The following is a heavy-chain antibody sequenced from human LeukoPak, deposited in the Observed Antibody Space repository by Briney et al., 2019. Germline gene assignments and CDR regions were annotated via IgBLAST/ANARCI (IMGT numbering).Heavy chain of an antibody. V-gene: IGHV3-21*01. CDR1: GFTFSSYS. J-gene: IGHJ4*02. CDR3: ARDPDYSGPRPIDY. Sequence: PGGSLRLSCAASGFTFSSYSMNWVRQAPGKGLEWVSSISSSSSYIYYADSVKGRFTISRDNAKNSLYLQMDSLRAEDTAVYYCARDPDYSGPRPIDYWGQGTLVTVSS. D-gene: IGHD4/OR15-4a*01. CDR2: ISSSSSYI.